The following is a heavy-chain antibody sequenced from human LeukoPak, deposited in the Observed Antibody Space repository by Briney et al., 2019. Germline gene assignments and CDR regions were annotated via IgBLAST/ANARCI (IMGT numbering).Heavy chain of an antibody. CDR1: GFTFNNYA. J-gene: IGHJ5*02. CDR2: ISYDGSNK. V-gene: IGHV3-30*18. Sequence: PGGSLRLSCAASGFTFNNYAMRWVRQAPGKGLEWVAVISYDGSNKYYADSVKGRFTISRDNSKNTLYLQMNSLRAEDTAVYYCAKDTVTTFDPWGQGTLVTVSS. D-gene: IGHD4-17*01. CDR3: AKDTVTTFDP.